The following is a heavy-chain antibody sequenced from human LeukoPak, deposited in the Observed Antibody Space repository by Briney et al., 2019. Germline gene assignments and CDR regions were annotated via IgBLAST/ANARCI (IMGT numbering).Heavy chain of an antibody. J-gene: IGHJ3*02. CDR3: AKDRTYDYGTYDAFDI. D-gene: IGHD4-17*01. CDR2: ISYDGSNK. V-gene: IGHV3-30*18. Sequence: GGSLRLSCAASGFTFDSYGMHWVRQAPGKGLEWVAVISYDGSNKYYVDSVKGRFTISRDNSKNTLYLQMNSLRPEDTAVYYCAKDRTYDYGTYDAFDIWGPGARVTVSS. CDR1: GFTFDSYG.